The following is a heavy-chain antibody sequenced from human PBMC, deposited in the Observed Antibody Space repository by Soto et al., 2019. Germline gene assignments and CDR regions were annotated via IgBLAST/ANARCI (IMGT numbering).Heavy chain of an antibody. D-gene: IGHD3-16*01. Sequence: QVQRVESGGGVVQPGRSLRLSCAASGFTFSSYAMHWVRQAPGKGLEWVAVISYDGSNKYYADSVKGRFTISRDNSKNSLYLQMNSLRAEDTAVYYCASGGRSGPTYYYYYGMDVWGQWTTVTVSS. V-gene: IGHV3-30-3*01. J-gene: IGHJ6*02. CDR3: ASGGRSGPTYYYYYGMDV. CDR2: ISYDGSNK. CDR1: GFTFSSYA.